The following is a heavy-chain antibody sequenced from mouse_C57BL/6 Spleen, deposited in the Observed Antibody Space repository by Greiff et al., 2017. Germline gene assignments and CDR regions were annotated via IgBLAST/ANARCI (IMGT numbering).Heavy chain of an antibody. CDR1: GYAFTNYL. Sequence: VQLQQSGAELVRPGTSVKVSCKASGYAFTNYLIEWVQQRPGQGLEWIGVINPGSGGTNYTEKFKGQATMTADKSYNTVYMQLSSHTAEDSAVYFCESGMGDYDGYWGQGTTLTVSS. J-gene: IGHJ2*01. V-gene: IGHV1-54*01. CDR2: INPGSGGT. D-gene: IGHD2-4*01. CDR3: ESGMGDYDGY.